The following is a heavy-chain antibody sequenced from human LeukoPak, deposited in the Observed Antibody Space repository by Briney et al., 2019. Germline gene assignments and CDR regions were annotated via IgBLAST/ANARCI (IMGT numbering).Heavy chain of an antibody. D-gene: IGHD5-24*01. CDR1: GGSISSYY. CDR2: IYYSGST. Sequence: PSETLSLTCTVSGGSISSYYWSWIRQPPGNGLEWIGYIYYSGSTNYNPSLKSRVTISVDTSKNQFSLKLSSVTAADTAVYYCASSIRKRWLQLDAFDIWGQGTMVTVSS. J-gene: IGHJ3*02. V-gene: IGHV4-59*08. CDR3: ASSIRKRWLQLDAFDI.